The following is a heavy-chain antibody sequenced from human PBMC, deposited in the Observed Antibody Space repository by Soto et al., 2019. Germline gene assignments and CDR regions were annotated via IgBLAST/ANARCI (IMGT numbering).Heavy chain of an antibody. CDR2: ITPFSGDV. J-gene: IGHJ4*02. CDR3: ASGGAGSGPFTWELPDH. D-gene: IGHD1-26*01. CDR1: GNTFTYRY. Sequence: SVKVSCKALGNTFTYRYLHWVRQAPGQALEWMGWITPFSGDVHYAQKFQERVTIARDRSINTAYMRMSSLRSEDTAMYFCASGGAGSGPFTWELPDHWGQGTLVTVSS. V-gene: IGHV1-45*02.